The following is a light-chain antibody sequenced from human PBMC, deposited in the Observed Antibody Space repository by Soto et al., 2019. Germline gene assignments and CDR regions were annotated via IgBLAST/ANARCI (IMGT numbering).Light chain of an antibody. CDR1: QSVSSN. CDR2: GAS. J-gene: IGKJ1*01. Sequence: EIVMTQSPATLSMSPGERATLSFIASQSVSSNLAWYQQKPGQAPRLLIYGASTRATGIRTRFSGSGSGTEFTLTISSLQSEDFAVYYCQQYNNWPPGTFGQGTKVEIK. V-gene: IGKV3-15*01. CDR3: QQYNNWPPGT.